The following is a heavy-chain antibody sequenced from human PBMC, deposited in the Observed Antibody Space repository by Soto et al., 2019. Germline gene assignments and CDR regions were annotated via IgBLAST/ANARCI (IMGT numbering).Heavy chain of an antibody. V-gene: IGHV3-9*01. D-gene: IGHD3-10*02. CDR2: INWNSATV. CDR3: AKSSSFSFCSASQDL. J-gene: IGHJ5*02. CDR1: GFTFDDYA. Sequence: EVQLVESGGGLAQPGRSLRISCVASGFTFDDYAMHWVRLSPGKGLEWVSCINWNSATVGYADSVKGRFNISRENAKNSLFLQMSRLSPEDPACYYCAKSSSFSFCSASQDLWGQGTLVTVSS.